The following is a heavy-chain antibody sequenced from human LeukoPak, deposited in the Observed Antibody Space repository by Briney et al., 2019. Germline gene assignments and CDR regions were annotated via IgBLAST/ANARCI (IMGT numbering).Heavy chain of an antibody. V-gene: IGHV3-33*08. CDR3: ARIDAFDI. Sequence: GGSLRLSCAASGFTFSSYAMSWVRQAPGKGLEWVAVIWYDGSNKYYADSVKGRFTISRDNSKNTLYLQMNSLRAEDTAVYYCARIDAFDIWGQGTMVTVSS. J-gene: IGHJ3*02. CDR2: IWYDGSNK. CDR1: GFTFSSYA.